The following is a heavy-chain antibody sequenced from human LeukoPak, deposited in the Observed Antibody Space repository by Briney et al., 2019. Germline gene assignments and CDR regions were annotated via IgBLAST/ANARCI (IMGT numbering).Heavy chain of an antibody. J-gene: IGHJ3*02. CDR2: INPSSGGT. CDR1: GYTFTDYY. Sequence: ASVKVSCKASGYTFTDYYMHWVRQAPGQGLEWMGWINPSSGGTNYAQKFQGRVTMTRDTSISTAYMELSRLRSDDTAVYYCARAGLYSSGWYGGAFDIWGQGTMVTVSS. V-gene: IGHV1-2*02. CDR3: ARAGLYSSGWYGGAFDI. D-gene: IGHD6-19*01.